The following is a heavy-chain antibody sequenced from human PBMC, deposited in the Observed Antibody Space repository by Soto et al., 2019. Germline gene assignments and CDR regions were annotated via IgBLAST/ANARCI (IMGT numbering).Heavy chain of an antibody. D-gene: IGHD5-18*01. CDR1: GFIFTDSA. CDR3: TRRRDWTAMDPLDY. V-gene: IGHV3-73*02. J-gene: IGHJ4*02. Sequence: EVQLVESGGGLVQPGGSLRLSCAASGFIFTDSAIHWVRQASGKGLEWVGRIRNKVNSYATIYAASVKGRFTISRDDSMNTVYLQMTSLKTEDTAMYYCTRRRDWTAMDPLDYWGQGTLVTVSS. CDR2: IRNKVNSYAT.